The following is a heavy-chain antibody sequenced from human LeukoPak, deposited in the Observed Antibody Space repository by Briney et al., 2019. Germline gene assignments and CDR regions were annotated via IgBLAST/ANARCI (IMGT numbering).Heavy chain of an antibody. D-gene: IGHD6-19*01. V-gene: IGHV4-59*08. CDR1: GGSMSPYH. CDR3: GRAVSGRFDY. CDR2: IYYSGST. Sequence: SETLSLTCTVSGGSMSPYHWSWIRQPPGKGLEWTGYIYYSGSTNYNPSLKSRVTISVDTSKNQFSLKLSSVTAADTAMYYCGRAVSGRFDYWGQGTLVTVSS. J-gene: IGHJ4*02.